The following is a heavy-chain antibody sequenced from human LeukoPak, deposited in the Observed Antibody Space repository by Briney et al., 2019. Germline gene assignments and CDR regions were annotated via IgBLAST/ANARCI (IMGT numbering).Heavy chain of an antibody. D-gene: IGHD5-12*01. Sequence: SETLSLICTVSGYSISSGYYWGWIRQPLGKGLEWIGSIYHSGSTYYNPSLKSRVTISVDTSKNQFSLKLSSVTAADTAVYYCARGRGGYDYYYFDYWGQGTLVTVSS. CDR3: ARGRGGYDYYYFDY. J-gene: IGHJ4*02. CDR2: IYHSGST. V-gene: IGHV4-38-2*02. CDR1: GYSISSGYY.